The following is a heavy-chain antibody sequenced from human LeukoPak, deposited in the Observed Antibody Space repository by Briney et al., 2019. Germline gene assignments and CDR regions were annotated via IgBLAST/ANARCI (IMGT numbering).Heavy chain of an antibody. CDR1: GFTFNTYE. D-gene: IGHD3-16*01. J-gene: IGHJ5*01. CDR3: ARVRGYWFDS. V-gene: IGHV3-48*03. Sequence: PGGSLRLSCAASGFTFNTYEMNWVRQAPGKGLEWVSYINSGGITTYYADSMKGRFTISRDNAKNSLSLQMNSLRAEDTAVYYCARVRGYWFDSWGQGTLVTVSS. CDR2: INSGGITT.